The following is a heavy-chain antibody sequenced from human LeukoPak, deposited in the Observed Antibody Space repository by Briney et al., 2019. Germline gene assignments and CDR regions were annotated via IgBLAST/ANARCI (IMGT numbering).Heavy chain of an antibody. CDR2: ISYDGSNK. CDR1: RFTFSSYA. D-gene: IGHD3-22*01. CDR3: ARGITMIVVVIASDY. Sequence: GGSLRLSCTASRFTFSSYAMGWVRQALGKGLEWVAVISYDGSNKYYADSVKGRFTISRDNSKNTLYLQMNSLRAEDTAVYYCARGITMIVVVIASDYWGQGTLVTVSS. J-gene: IGHJ4*02. V-gene: IGHV3-30-3*01.